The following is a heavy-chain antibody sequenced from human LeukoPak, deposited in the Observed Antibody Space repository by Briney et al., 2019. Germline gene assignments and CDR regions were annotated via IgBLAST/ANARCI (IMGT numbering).Heavy chain of an antibody. D-gene: IGHD3-3*01. CDR3: GRQEWPWTFIDS. V-gene: IGHV3-48*01. Sequence: SGGSLRLSCAASGFTLSSYSMNWVRQAPGKGLEWVSYISSSSRTIYYADSVKGRFTIFRDNAKNSLFLQMNSLRAEDSALYYCGRQEWPWTFIDSWGQGTLVTVSS. CDR1: GFTLSSYS. J-gene: IGHJ4*02. CDR2: ISSSSRTI.